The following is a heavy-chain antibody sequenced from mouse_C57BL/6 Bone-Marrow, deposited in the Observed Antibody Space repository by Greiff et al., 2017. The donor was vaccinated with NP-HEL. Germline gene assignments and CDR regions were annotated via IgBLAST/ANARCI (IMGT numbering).Heavy chain of an antibody. Sequence: VQLVESGPGLVAPSQSLSITCTVSGFSLTSYGVDWVRQSPGKGLEWLGVIWGVGSTNYNSALKSRLSISKDNSKSQVFLKMNSLQTDDTAMYYCAILHYYGSSSYAMDYWGQGTSVTVSS. CDR3: AILHYYGSSSYAMDY. CDR1: GFSLTSYG. J-gene: IGHJ4*01. CDR2: IWGVGST. D-gene: IGHD1-1*01. V-gene: IGHV2-6*01.